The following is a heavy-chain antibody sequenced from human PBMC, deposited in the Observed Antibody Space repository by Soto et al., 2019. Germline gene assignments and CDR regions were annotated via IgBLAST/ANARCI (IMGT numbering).Heavy chain of an antibody. CDR1: GGSISGYY. D-gene: IGHD3-3*01. CDR2: IYYSGST. CDR3: MGTYYDFWSGYPNAFDI. J-gene: IGHJ3*02. Sequence: SETLSLTCTVSGGSISGYYWSWIRQPPGKGLEWIGYIYYSGSTNYNPSLKSRVTISVDTSKNQFSLKLSSVTAADTAVYYCMGTYYDFWSGYPNAFDIWGQGTMVT. V-gene: IGHV4-59*01.